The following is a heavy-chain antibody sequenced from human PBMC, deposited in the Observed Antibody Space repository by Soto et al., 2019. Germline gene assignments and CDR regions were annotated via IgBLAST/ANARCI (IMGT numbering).Heavy chain of an antibody. CDR2: ISSTTNYI. CDR1: GFIFTRYS. Sequence: SLRLSCAASGFIFTRYSMNWVRQAPGKGLEWVSSISSTTNYIYYGDSMKGRFTISRDNAKNSLYLEMNSLRAEDTAVYYCARESEDLTSNFDYWGQGALVTVSS. V-gene: IGHV3-21*06. J-gene: IGHJ4*02. CDR3: ARESEDLTSNFDY.